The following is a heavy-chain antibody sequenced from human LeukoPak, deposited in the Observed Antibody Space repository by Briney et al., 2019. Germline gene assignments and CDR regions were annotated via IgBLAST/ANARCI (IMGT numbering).Heavy chain of an antibody. CDR3: AKAGYSSSWLFDY. CDR1: GFTFSSYA. J-gene: IGHJ4*02. CDR2: ISGSGGST. Sequence: GGSLRLSCAASGFTFSSYAMSWVRQAPGKGLEWVSAISGSGGSTYYADSVKGRFTISRDNSKNTLCLQMNSLRAEDTAVYYCAKAGYSSSWLFDYWGQGTLVTVSS. D-gene: IGHD6-13*01. V-gene: IGHV3-23*01.